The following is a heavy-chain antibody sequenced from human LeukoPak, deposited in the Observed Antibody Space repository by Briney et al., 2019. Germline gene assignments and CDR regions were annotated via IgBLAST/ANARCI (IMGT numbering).Heavy chain of an antibody. D-gene: IGHD4-23*01. Sequence: GRSLRLSCAASGFTFSSYGMHWVRQAPGKGLEWVAVISYDGSNKYYADSVKGRFTISRDNSKDTLYLQMNSLRAEDTAVYYCAHTVSNYGGAFDIWGQGTMVTVSS. V-gene: IGHV3-30*03. CDR1: GFTFSSYG. CDR2: ISYDGSNK. CDR3: AHTVSNYGGAFDI. J-gene: IGHJ3*02.